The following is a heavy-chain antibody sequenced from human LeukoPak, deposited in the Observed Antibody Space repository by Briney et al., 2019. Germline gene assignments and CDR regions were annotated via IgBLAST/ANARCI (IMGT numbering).Heavy chain of an antibody. J-gene: IGHJ4*02. CDR3: AREYVDTAMATSFDY. Sequence: ASVKVSCKASGYTFTSYYMHWVRQAPGQGLEWMGIINPSGGSTSYAQKFQGRVTMTRDTPTSTVYMELSSLRSEDTAVYYCAREYVDTAMATSFDYWGQGTLVTVSS. D-gene: IGHD5-18*01. CDR2: INPSGGST. V-gene: IGHV1-46*01. CDR1: GYTFTSYY.